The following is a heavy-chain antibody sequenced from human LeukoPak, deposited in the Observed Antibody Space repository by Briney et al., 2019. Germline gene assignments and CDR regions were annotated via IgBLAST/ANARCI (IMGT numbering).Heavy chain of an antibody. CDR1: GGSFSGYY. CDR3: ARRGLRGYYYGSGSSNWFDP. CDR2: INHSGST. J-gene: IGHJ5*02. D-gene: IGHD3-10*01. Sequence: SETLSLTCAVYGGSFSGYYWSWIRQPPGKGLEWIGEINHSGSTNYNPSLKSRVTISVDTSKNQFSLKLSSVTAADTAVYYCARRGLRGYYYGSGSSNWFDPWGQGTLVTVSS. V-gene: IGHV4-34*01.